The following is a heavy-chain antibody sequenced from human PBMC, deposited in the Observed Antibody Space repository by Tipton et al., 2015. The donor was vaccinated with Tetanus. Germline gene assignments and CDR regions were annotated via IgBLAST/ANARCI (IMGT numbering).Heavy chain of an antibody. D-gene: IGHD1-1*01. CDR3: AKDVNWNLRYFQQ. CDR1: GFTLSDYY. V-gene: IGHV3-11*01. J-gene: IGHJ1*01. Sequence: SLRLSCAASGFTLSDYYMSWVRQAPGKGLEWLSYISGGSDVIYYADSVKGRFTISRDNARNSLYLQFNSLRVEDTAVYYCAKDVNWNLRYFQQWGQGTVVTVSS. CDR2: ISGGSDVI.